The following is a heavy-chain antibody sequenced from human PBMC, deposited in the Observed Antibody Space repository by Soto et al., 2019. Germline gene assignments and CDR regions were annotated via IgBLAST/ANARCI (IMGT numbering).Heavy chain of an antibody. CDR3: ARLAPIVVVPAAIDYYYGMDV. Sequence: PGESLKISCKGSGYSFTSYWISWARQMPGKGLEWMGRIDPSDSYTNYSPSFQGHVTISADKSISTAYLQWSSLKASDTAMYYCARLAPIVVVPAAIDYYYGMDVWGQGTTVTVSS. CDR2: IDPSDSYT. CDR1: GYSFTSYW. D-gene: IGHD2-2*01. V-gene: IGHV5-10-1*01. J-gene: IGHJ6*02.